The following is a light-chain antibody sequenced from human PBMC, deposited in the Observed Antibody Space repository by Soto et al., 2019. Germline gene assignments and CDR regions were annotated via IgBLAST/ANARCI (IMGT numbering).Light chain of an antibody. J-gene: IGKJ2*01. CDR1: QSINKC. CDR3: QQYYTYSRT. CDR2: EAS. V-gene: IGKV1-5*03. Sequence: DIQMSQSPSTLSASVGDRVTITCRASQSINKCLAWYQQKPGKAPKFLIYEASNLESGVPSRFCGSGSGRDFTLTISSLHPDDFATYYCQQYYTYSRTFGQGTKVEIK.